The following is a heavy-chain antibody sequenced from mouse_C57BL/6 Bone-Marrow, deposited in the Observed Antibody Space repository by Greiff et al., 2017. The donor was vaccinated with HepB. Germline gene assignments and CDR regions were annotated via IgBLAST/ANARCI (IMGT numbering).Heavy chain of an antibody. D-gene: IGHD1-1*01. CDR3: ARGGTTVVAYYFDY. J-gene: IGHJ2*01. CDR1: GYTFTSYW. Sequence: QVQLQQPGAELVKPGASVKLSCKASGYTFTSYWMQWVNQRPGQGLEWIGEIDPSDSYTNYNQKFKGKATLTVDTSSSTAYMQLSSLTSEDSAVYYCARGGTTVVAYYFDYWGQGTTLTVSS. CDR2: IDPSDSYT. V-gene: IGHV1-50*01.